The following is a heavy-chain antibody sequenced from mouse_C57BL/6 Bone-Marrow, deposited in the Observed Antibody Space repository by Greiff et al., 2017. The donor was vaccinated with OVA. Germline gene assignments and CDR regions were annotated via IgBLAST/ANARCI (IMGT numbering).Heavy chain of an antibody. D-gene: IGHD1-1*01. V-gene: IGHV5-12*01. Sequence: EVQRVESGGGLVQPGGSLKLSCAASGFTFSDYYMYWVRQTPEKRLEWVAYISNGGGSTYYPDTVKGRFTISRDNAKNTLYLQMSRLKSEDTAMYYCARQGHYYGSSPFDYWGQGTTLTVSS. CDR3: ARQGHYYGSSPFDY. J-gene: IGHJ2*01. CDR2: ISNGGGST. CDR1: GFTFSDYY.